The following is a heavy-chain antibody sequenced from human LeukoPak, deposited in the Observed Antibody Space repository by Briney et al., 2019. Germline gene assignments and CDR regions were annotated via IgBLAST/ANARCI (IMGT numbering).Heavy chain of an antibody. CDR2: IMQDGNDK. Sequence: GGSLRLSCAASGFTFRTYCMSWVRQAPGKGLEWVANIMQDGNDKYYVDSVKGRFTISRDNAKNSLYLQMNSLRAEDTAVYYCARVGGVGTNPLSWYYYYMDVWGKGTTVTVSS. CDR1: GFTFRTYC. V-gene: IGHV3-7*01. D-gene: IGHD1-14*01. CDR3: ARVGGVGTNPLSWYYYYMDV. J-gene: IGHJ6*03.